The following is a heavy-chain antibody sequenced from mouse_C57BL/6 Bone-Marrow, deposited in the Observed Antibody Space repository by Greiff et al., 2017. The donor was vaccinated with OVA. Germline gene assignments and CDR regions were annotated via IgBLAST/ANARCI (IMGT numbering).Heavy chain of an antibody. V-gene: IGHV2-9-1*01. CDR1: GFSLTSYA. CDR2: IWTGGGT. Sequence: VQLKQSGPGLVAPSQSLSITCTVSGFSLTSYAISWVRQPPGKGLEWLGVIWTGGGTNYNSALKSRLSISKDNSKSQVFLKMNSLQTDDTARYYCARGGSSYGRTYWYFDVWGTGTTVTVSS. CDR3: ARGGSSYGRTYWYFDV. J-gene: IGHJ1*03. D-gene: IGHD1-1*01.